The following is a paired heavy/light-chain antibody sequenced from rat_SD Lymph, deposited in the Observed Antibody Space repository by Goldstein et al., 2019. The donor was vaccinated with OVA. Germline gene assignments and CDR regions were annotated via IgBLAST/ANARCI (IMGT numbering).Heavy chain of an antibody. CDR2: ISYEGGST. Sequence: EVQLVESGGGLVQPGRSLRLSCAASGFTFSDYTMAWVRQAPKKGLDWVASISYEGGSTYYGDSVKGRFTISRDNVKNTLYLQMNSLRSDDTATYYCTRHFGLDYWGQGVMVTVSS. CDR1: GFTFSDYT. CDR3: TRHFGLDY. V-gene: IGHV5-22*01. J-gene: IGHJ2*01. D-gene: IGHD4-6*01.
Light chain of an antibody. J-gene: IGKJ1*01. Sequence: NNVMTQSPTSMFASVGDRVTMSCKASHNVGINVGWYQHKTGQSPKRLIYWTSNRDTGVPDRFTGSGSGTDFTLTISNMQAEDPAIYYCLQHNSYPWTFGGGT. V-gene: IGKV6S4*01. CDR2: WTS. CDR3: LQHNSYPWT. CDR1: HNVGIN.